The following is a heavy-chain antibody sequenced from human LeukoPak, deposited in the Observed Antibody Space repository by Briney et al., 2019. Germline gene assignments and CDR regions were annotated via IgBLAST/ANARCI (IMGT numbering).Heavy chain of an antibody. J-gene: IGHJ4*02. CDR2: ISAYNGNT. V-gene: IGHV1-18*01. CDR1: GYTFTSYG. CDR3: ARVEWLRFPNDY. D-gene: IGHD5-12*01. Sequence: VTVSCKASGYTFTSYGISWVRQAPGQGLEWMGWISAYNGNTNYAQKLQGRVTMTTDTSTSTAYMELRSLRSDDTAVYYCARVEWLRFPNDYWGQGTLVTVSS.